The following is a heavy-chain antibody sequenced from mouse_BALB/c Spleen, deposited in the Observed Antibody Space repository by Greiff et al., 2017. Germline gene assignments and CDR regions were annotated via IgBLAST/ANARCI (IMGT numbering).Heavy chain of an antibody. CDR3: ASYYYGSSYDYFDY. CDR1: GFTFSSYG. J-gene: IGHJ2*01. V-gene: IGHV5-6*02. D-gene: IGHD1-1*01. CDR2: ISSGGSYT. Sequence: DVKLMESGGDLVKPGGSLKLSCAASGFTFSSYGMSWVRQTPDKRLEWVATISSGGSYTYYPDSVKGRFTISRDNAKNTLYLQMSSLKSEDTAMYYCASYYYGSSYDYFDYWGQGTTLTVSS.